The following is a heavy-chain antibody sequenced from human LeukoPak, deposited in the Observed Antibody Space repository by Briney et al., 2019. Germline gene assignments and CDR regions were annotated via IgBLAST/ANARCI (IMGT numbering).Heavy chain of an antibody. Sequence: GGSLRLSCAASGFTFSSYWMSWVRQAPGKGLEWVANIKQDGSEKYYVDSVKGRFTSSGDNSKNTLYLQMNSLRPEDTAVYYCAKGGEGGSHRYFEYWGQGTLVTVSS. J-gene: IGHJ4*02. CDR3: AKGGEGGSHRYFEY. D-gene: IGHD1-26*01. V-gene: IGHV3-7*02. CDR1: GFTFSSYW. CDR2: IKQDGSEK.